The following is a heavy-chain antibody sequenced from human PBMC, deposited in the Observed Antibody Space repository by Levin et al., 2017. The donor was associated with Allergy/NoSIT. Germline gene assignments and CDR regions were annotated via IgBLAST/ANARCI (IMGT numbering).Heavy chain of an antibody. D-gene: IGHD3-3*01. CDR1: GGSIRSHY. Sequence: PSETLSLTCTVSGGSIRSHYWSWIRQFPGKGLEWIAYIYYSGSTTYNPSLKSRVTISVDTAENQISLKLTSVTAADTAVYYCARGVYGMDVWGQGTTVTVSS. CDR2: IYYSGST. J-gene: IGHJ6*02. V-gene: IGHV4-59*11. CDR3: ARGVYGMDV.